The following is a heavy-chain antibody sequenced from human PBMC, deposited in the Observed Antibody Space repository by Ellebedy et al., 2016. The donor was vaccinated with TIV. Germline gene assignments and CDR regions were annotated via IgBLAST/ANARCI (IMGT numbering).Heavy chain of an antibody. CDR2: ISPYNDNT. Sequence: ASVKVSXXASGYTFTSYGISWVRQAPGQGLEWMGWISPYNDNTNYAQKLQGRVNMTTDTSTSTAYMELRSLRSDDTAVYYCARRGGYCTSTSCYYYYGLDVWGQGTTVTVSS. D-gene: IGHD2-2*01. J-gene: IGHJ6*02. V-gene: IGHV1-18*04. CDR1: GYTFTSYG. CDR3: ARRGGYCTSTSCYYYYGLDV.